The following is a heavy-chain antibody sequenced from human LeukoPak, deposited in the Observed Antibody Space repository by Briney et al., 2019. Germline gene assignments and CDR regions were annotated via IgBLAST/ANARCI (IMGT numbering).Heavy chain of an antibody. D-gene: IGHD6-19*01. CDR2: IYSGGAT. CDR3: ARATKAVADFDL. CDR1: GFTVSSNY. V-gene: IGHV3-53*01. J-gene: IGHJ2*01. Sequence: PGGSLRLSCSASGFTVSSNYMHWVRQAPGKGLEWVSMIYSGGATYYADSVRGRFTISRDNSMNMLHLQMKSLRVEDTAVYYCARATKAVADFDLWGRGALVTVSS.